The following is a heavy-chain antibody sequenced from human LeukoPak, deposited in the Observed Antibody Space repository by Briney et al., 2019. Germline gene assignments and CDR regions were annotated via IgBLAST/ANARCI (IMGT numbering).Heavy chain of an antibody. CDR1: GFTFGSYS. D-gene: IGHD6-6*01. V-gene: IGHV3-21*01. CDR3: ARMYSSSSPFDY. Sequence: GGSLRLSCATSGFTFGSYSMNWVRQAPGKGLEWVSSITTLSSYIYYADSVEGRFTISRDKAKNSLYLQLNSLRAEDTAVYYCARMYSSSSPFDYWGQGTLVTDSS. J-gene: IGHJ4*02. CDR2: ITTLSSYI.